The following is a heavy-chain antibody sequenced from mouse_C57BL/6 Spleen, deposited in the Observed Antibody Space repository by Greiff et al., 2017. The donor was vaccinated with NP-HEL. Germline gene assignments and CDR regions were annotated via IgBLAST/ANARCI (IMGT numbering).Heavy chain of an antibody. CDR2: IYPGDGDT. CDR1: GYAFSSSW. V-gene: IGHV1-82*01. J-gene: IGHJ3*01. CDR3: ARILYEDFAY. Sequence: QVQLQQSGPELVKPGASVKISCKASGYAFSSSWMNWVKQRPGKGLEWIGRIYPGDGDTNYNGKFKGKATLTADKSSSTAYMQLSSLTSEDSSVYFCARILYEDFAYWGQGTLVTVSA. D-gene: IGHD2-14*01.